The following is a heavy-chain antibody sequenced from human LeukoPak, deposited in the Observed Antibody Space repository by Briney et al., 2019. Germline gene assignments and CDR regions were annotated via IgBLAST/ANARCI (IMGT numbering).Heavy chain of an antibody. J-gene: IGHJ3*02. CDR3: ARATLRGAFDI. CDR1: GGTFSSYA. CDR2: IIPTLGIA. V-gene: IGHV1-69*04. Sequence: SVKVSCKASGGTFSSYAISWVRQAPGQGLEWMGRIIPTLGIANYAQKFQGRVTITADKSTSTAYMELSSLRSEDTAVYYCARATLRGAFDIWGQGTMVTVSS. D-gene: IGHD3-10*01.